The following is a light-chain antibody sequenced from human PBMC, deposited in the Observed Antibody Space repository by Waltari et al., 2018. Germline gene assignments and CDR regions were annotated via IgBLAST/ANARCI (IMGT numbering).Light chain of an antibody. CDR3: QHYESIPVT. CDR2: KAS. V-gene: IGKV3-20*01. CDR1: QIISKY. J-gene: IGKJ1*01. Sequence: EIVLTQSPGTLSLSPGERATLSCRASQIISKYLAWYQQKPGQAPRLLIYKASSRAAGIPDRFSGSGSGTDFSLSISRLEPEDFAVYYCQHYESIPVTFGQGTKVEIK.